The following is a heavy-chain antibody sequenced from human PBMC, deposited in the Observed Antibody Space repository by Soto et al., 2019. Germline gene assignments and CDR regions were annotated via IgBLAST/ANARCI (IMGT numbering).Heavy chain of an antibody. D-gene: IGHD2-2*01. CDR3: ARGQRLVAVAPAALPPPLDY. Sequence: QVQLVQSGAEVKKPGSSVKVSCKTCGGTFNAYTISWVRQAPGQGLEWMGTIIPILDIANYAQKFQGRVTINADKFTSTAYVELSSLESEDTAVYYCARGQRLVAVAPAALPPPLDYWGQCLLVTVSS. CDR1: GGTFNAYT. CDR2: IIPILDIA. J-gene: IGHJ4*02. V-gene: IGHV1-69*02.